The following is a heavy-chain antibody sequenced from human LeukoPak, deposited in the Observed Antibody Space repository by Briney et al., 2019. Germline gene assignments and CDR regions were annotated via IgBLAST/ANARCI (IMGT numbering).Heavy chain of an antibody. CDR1: GGTFRSKA. CDR3: ARGFSSSWSYFEN. J-gene: IGHJ4*02. D-gene: IGHD6-13*01. Sequence: ASVKVSCKASGGTFRSKAINWVRQAPGQGLEWMGGIIPLLNTSIYAQKFQGKVTIITDESATTADMELNSPRSEDTAVYFCARGFSSSWSYFENWGQGTLVTVSS. CDR2: IIPLLNTS. V-gene: IGHV1-69*05.